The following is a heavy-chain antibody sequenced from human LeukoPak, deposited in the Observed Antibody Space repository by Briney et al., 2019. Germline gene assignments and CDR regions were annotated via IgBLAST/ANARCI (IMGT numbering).Heavy chain of an antibody. CDR3: AADIVGATGYYFDY. CDR1: GFTFSSSV. Sequence: GTSVKVSCKASGFTFSSSVMQWVRQARGQRLEWIGWIVVGSGNTNYAQKFQERVTITRDMSTGTAYMELSSLRSEDTAVYYCAADIVGATGYYFDYWGQGTLVTVSS. CDR2: IVVGSGNT. V-gene: IGHV1-58*02. D-gene: IGHD1-26*01. J-gene: IGHJ4*02.